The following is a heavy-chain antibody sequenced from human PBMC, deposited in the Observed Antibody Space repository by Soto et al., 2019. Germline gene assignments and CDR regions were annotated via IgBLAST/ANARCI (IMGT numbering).Heavy chain of an antibody. D-gene: IGHD3-10*01. CDR3: AREDFYGSGSYRDY. CDR1: GGTFSSYT. Sequence: SVKVSCKASGGTFSSYTISWVRQAPGQGLEWMGRIIPILGIANYTQKFQGRVTITADKSTSTAYMELSSLRSEDTAVYYCAREDFYGSGSYRDYWGQGTLVTVSS. V-gene: IGHV1-69*04. J-gene: IGHJ4*02. CDR2: IIPILGIA.